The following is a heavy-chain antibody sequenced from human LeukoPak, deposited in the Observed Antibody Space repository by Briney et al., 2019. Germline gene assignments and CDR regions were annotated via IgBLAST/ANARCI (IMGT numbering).Heavy chain of an antibody. J-gene: IGHJ6*02. D-gene: IGHD5-18*01. Sequence: GGSLRLSCAASGFTFTTYWMHWVRQAPGKGLVRVSHINSDGSITSYADSVKGRFTISRDNAKNTLYLQMNSLRAEDTAVYYCARDAVDTANAVWGQGTTVTVSS. CDR1: GFTFTTYW. V-gene: IGHV3-74*01. CDR2: INSDGSIT. CDR3: ARDAVDTANAV.